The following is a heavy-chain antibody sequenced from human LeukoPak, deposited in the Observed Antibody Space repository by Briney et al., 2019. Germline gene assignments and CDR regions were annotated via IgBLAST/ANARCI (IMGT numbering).Heavy chain of an antibody. Sequence: SVKVSCKASGGTFSSYAISWVRQAPGQGLEWMGGIIPIFGTANYAQKFQGRVTITTDESTSTAYMELSSLRSEDTAVYYCAXXXRDIVVVPAAIKSSYWYFDLWGRGTLVTVSS. V-gene: IGHV1-69*05. CDR2: IIPIFGTA. CDR3: AXXXRDIVVVPAAIKSSYWYFDL. J-gene: IGHJ2*01. CDR1: GGTFSSYA. D-gene: IGHD2-2*02.